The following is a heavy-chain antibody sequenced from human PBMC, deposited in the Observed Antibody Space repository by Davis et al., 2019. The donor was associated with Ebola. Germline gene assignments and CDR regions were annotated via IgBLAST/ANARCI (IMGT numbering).Heavy chain of an antibody. CDR1: GASISSYY. CDR2: IYYSGTT. Sequence: MPSETLSLTCTVSGASISSYYWSWIRQPPGKGLEWIGYIYYSGTTDYNPSLTIRVTISRDTSKNQVSLTLNSLAAADTAVYFCSRGTSSGFYGGRHDFWGLGTLVTVSS. J-gene: IGHJ4*02. D-gene: IGHD3-22*01. V-gene: IGHV4-59*01. CDR3: SRGTSSGFYGGRHDF.